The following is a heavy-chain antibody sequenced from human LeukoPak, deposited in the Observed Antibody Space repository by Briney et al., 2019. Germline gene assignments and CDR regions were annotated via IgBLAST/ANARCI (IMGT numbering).Heavy chain of an antibody. D-gene: IGHD3-9*01. V-gene: IGHV3-21*01. CDR1: GFTFSSYS. J-gene: IGHJ3*02. CDR2: ISSSSSYI. CDR3: ARDRSGYGDACDI. Sequence: GGSLRLSCAASGFTFSSYSMNWVRQAPGKGLEWVSSISSSSSYIYYADLVKGRFTISRDNAKNSLYLQMNSLRAEDTAVYYCARDRSGYGDACDIWGQGTMVTVSS.